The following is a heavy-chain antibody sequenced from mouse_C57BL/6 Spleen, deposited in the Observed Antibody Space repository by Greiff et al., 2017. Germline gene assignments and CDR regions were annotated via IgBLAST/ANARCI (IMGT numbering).Heavy chain of an antibody. D-gene: IGHD1-1*01. Sequence: QFQLQQSGAELMKPGASVKLSCKATGYTFTGYWIAWVKQRPGHGREWIGEILPGSGSTNYNEKFKGKATFTADTPANTAYMQRSSLTTEDSDIYYCAGITTVGAPGFAYWGQGTLVTVSA. CDR3: AGITTVGAPGFAY. CDR2: ILPGSGST. CDR1: GYTFTGYW. V-gene: IGHV1-9*01. J-gene: IGHJ3*01.